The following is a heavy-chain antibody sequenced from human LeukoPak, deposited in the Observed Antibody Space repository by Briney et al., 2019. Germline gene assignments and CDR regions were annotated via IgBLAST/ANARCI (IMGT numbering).Heavy chain of an antibody. D-gene: IGHD3-16*01. CDR3: ARGLPGRDAFDV. CDR1: GGSISSFY. V-gene: IGHV4-59*13. CDR2: VFYSGNT. Sequence: NPSETLSLTCTVSGGSISSFYWNWIRQPPGKGLEWVGYVFYSGNTNYNPSLGSRVTISEDTSKNQFSLNLNYLTAADTAVYYCARGLPGRDAFDVWGQGTVVTVSS. J-gene: IGHJ3*01.